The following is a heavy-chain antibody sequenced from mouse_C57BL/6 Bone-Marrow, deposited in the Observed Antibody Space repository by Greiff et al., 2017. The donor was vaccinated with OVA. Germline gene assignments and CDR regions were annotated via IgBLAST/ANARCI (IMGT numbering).Heavy chain of an antibody. J-gene: IGHJ2*01. D-gene: IGHD1-1*01. CDR3: AITTVVERYYFDY. Sequence: VQLQQSGAELVRPGASVKLSCKASGYTFTDYYINWVKQRPGQGLEWIARIYPGSGNTYYNEKFKGKATLTAEKSSSTAYMQLSSLTSEDSAVYFCAITTVVERYYFDYWGQGTTLTVSS. CDR1: GYTFTDYY. V-gene: IGHV1-76*01. CDR2: IYPGSGNT.